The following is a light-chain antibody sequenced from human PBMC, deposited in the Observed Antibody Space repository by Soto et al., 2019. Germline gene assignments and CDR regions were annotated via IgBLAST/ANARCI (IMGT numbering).Light chain of an antibody. CDR1: QDIRND. CDR2: AAS. CDR3: LQRSSYSRT. J-gene: IGKJ4*01. V-gene: IGKV1-17*01. Sequence: DMPMTQSPSSLSASVGDRVTITCRASQDIRNDLGWFQQKPGEAPKRLIYAASSLQSGVPSRFGGSGSGTEFTLTITSLQPEDFATYYCLQRSSYSRTFGGGTKVDI.